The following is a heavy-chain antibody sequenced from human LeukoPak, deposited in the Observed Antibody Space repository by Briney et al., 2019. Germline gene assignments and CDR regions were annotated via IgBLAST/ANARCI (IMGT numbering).Heavy chain of an antibody. CDR1: GGSISSGGYY. J-gene: IGHJ4*02. D-gene: IGHD5-18*01. CDR3: ARGDRYSYAWDY. V-gene: IGHV4-30-2*01. Sequence: SETLSLTCTVSGGSISSGGYYWSWIRQPPGKGLGWIGYIYHSGSTYYNPSLKSRVTMSVDTSKSQFSLKLSSVTAADTAVYYCARGDRYSYAWDYWGQGTLVTVSS. CDR2: IYHSGST.